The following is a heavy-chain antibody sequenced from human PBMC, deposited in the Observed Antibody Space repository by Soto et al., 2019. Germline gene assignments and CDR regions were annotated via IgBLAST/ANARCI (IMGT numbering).Heavy chain of an antibody. Sequence: SETLSLTCTVSGGSISSYYWSWIRQPPGKGLELIGYIYYSGSANYNPSLKSRVTISVDTSKHQFSLKLSSVTAADTAVYYCARAYSYGYGLYFDYWGQGTLVTLSS. CDR1: GGSISSYY. J-gene: IGHJ4*02. V-gene: IGHV4-59*08. D-gene: IGHD5-18*01. CDR2: IYYSGSA. CDR3: ARAYSYGYGLYFDY.